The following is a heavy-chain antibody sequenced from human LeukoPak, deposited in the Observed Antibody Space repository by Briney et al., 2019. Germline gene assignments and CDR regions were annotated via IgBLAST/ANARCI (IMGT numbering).Heavy chain of an antibody. Sequence: GGSLRLSCSASGFPFTRHTMSWVRQAPGKGLEWVSSISSSSSYIYYADSVKGRFTISRDNAKNSLYLQMNSLRAEDTAVYYCAGDYDFWSGYYDYWGQGTLVTVSS. J-gene: IGHJ4*02. D-gene: IGHD3-3*01. V-gene: IGHV3-21*01. CDR2: ISSSSSYI. CDR3: AGDYDFWSGYYDY. CDR1: GFPFTRHT.